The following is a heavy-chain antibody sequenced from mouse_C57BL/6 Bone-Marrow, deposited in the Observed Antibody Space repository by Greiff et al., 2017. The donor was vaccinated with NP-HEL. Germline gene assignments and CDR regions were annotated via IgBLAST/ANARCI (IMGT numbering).Heavy chain of an antibody. CDR3: ARERDGYPAWFAY. CDR1: GFNIKDDY. J-gene: IGHJ3*01. V-gene: IGHV14-4*01. Sequence: VQLQQSGAELVRPGASVKLSCTASGFNIKDDYMHWVKQRPEQGLEWIGWIDPENGDTEYASKFQGKATITADTSSNTAYLQLSSLTSEDTAVYYCARERDGYPAWFAYWGQGTLVTVSA. D-gene: IGHD2-3*01. CDR2: IDPENGDT.